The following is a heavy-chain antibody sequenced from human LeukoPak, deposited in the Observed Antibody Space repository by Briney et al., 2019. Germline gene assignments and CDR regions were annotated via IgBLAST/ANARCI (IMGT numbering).Heavy chain of an antibody. CDR2: ISGSGGST. Sequence: GGTLRLSCAASGFTFSSYGMSWVRQAPGKGLEWVSAISGSGGSTYYADSVKGRFTISRDNSKNTLYLQMNSLRAEDTAVYYCAKSRRYSSSWDVDYWGQGTLVTVSS. V-gene: IGHV3-23*01. D-gene: IGHD6-13*01. J-gene: IGHJ4*02. CDR3: AKSRRYSSSWDVDY. CDR1: GFTFSSYG.